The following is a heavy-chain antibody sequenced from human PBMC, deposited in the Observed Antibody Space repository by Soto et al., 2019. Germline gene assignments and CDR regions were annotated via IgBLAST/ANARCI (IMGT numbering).Heavy chain of an antibody. CDR3: ARSTNDYGDRH. Sequence: QVQLVQSGAEVKKPGASVKVSCKASGYTFTSYDINWVRQATGQGLEWMGWMNPNSGNTGYAQNFQGRVALTRNTSISTAYMELSSLRAEDTAVYYCARSTNDYGDRHWGQGTLVTVSS. J-gene: IGHJ4*02. CDR2: MNPNSGNT. D-gene: IGHD4-17*01. V-gene: IGHV1-8*01. CDR1: GYTFTSYD.